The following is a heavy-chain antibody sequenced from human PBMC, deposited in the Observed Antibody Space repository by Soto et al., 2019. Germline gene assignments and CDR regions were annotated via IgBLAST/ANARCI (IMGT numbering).Heavy chain of an antibody. V-gene: IGHV3-33*01. J-gene: IGHJ4*02. CDR3: ARDRDILTGPVDY. Sequence: GGSLRLSCAASGFTFSSYCMHWVRQAPGKGLEWVAVIWYDGSNKYYADSVKGRFTISRDNSKNTLYLQMNSLRAEDTAVYYCARDRDILTGPVDYWGQGTLVTVSS. CDR2: IWYDGSNK. D-gene: IGHD3-9*01. CDR1: GFTFSSYC.